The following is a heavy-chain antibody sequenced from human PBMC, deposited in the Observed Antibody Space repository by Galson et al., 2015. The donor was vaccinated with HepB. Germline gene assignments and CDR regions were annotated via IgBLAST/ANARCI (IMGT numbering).Heavy chain of an antibody. V-gene: IGHV3-30*18. CDR2: ISYDGSNK. Sequence: SLRLSCAASGFTFSSYGMHWVRQAPGKGLEWVAVISYDGSNKYYADSVKGRFTISRDNSKNTVYLQMNSLRAEDTAVYYCTKYSSTSNYYYGMDVWGQGITVTVSS. CDR1: GFTFSSYG. D-gene: IGHD6-13*01. CDR3: TKYSSTSNYYYGMDV. J-gene: IGHJ6*02.